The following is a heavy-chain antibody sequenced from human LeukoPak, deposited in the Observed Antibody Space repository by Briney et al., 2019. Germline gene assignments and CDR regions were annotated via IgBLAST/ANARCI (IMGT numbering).Heavy chain of an antibody. CDR2: IKQDGSEK. V-gene: IGHV3-7*01. D-gene: IGHD5-12*01. Sequence: PGGSLRLSCAASGFTFSSYWMSWVRQAPGKGVEWVANIKQDGSEKYYVDSVKGRFTISRDNAKNSLYLQMNSLRAEDTAVYYCARDASGYALYFDYWGQGTLVTVSS. J-gene: IGHJ4*02. CDR1: GFTFSSYW. CDR3: ARDASGYALYFDY.